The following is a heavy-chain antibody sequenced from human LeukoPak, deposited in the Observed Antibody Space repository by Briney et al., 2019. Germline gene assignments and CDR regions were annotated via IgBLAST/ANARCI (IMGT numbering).Heavy chain of an antibody. J-gene: IGHJ4*02. CDR3: AKDLGRYRNNYFDY. D-gene: IGHD1-26*01. CDR2: ISSSGDST. V-gene: IGHV3-23*01. CDR1: GFTFSTYA. Sequence: PGGSLRLSCTASGFTFSTYAMNWVRQAPGKGLEWVSSISSSGDSTYFADFVKGRFSISRDNSRTTVYLQMNSLRAEDTAVYYCAKDLGRYRNNYFDYWGQGTLVTVSS.